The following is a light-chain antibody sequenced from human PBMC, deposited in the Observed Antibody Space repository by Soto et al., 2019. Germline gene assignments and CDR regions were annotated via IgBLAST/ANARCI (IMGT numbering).Light chain of an antibody. CDR3: QQYAAGSPIT. Sequence: EIVLTQSPGTLSLSPGARATLSCRASQSVSSRNLAWYQQKPGQAPRLLIYDASIRATGIPVRFSGSGSGTDFTLTISRLEPEDFALYHGQQYAAGSPITFGQGTRLEI. V-gene: IGKV3-20*01. CDR1: QSVSSRN. J-gene: IGKJ5*01. CDR2: DAS.